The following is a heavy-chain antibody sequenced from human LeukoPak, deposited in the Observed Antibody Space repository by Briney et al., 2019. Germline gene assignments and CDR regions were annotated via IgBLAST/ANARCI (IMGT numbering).Heavy chain of an antibody. Sequence: SETLFLTCTVSGASISGLFWIWLRQPAGKGLEWLRRIYTTGSTNYNPSLKSRVTMSVDTSKNQFSLKLSSVTAADTAVYYGARGEQPWNLELMFDYWGQGTLVTVSS. D-gene: IGHD1/OR15-1a*01. CDR1: GASISGLF. J-gene: IGHJ4*02. CDR3: ARGEQPWNLELMFDY. CDR2: IYTTGST. V-gene: IGHV4-4*07.